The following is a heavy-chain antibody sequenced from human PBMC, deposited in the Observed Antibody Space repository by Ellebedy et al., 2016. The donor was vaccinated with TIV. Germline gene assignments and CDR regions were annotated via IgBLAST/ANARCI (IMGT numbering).Heavy chain of an antibody. J-gene: IGHJ4*02. CDR2: INHSGST. CDR1: GGSFSGYY. CDR3: VSARDNWNLN. V-gene: IGHV4-34*01. D-gene: IGHD1-1*01. Sequence: MPSETLSLTCAVYGGSFSGYYWSWIRQPPGKGLEWIGEINHSGSTNYNPSLKSRATISLDWSNNSFSLGLRSVTAADTAVYYCVSARDNWNLNWGQGTLVTVSS.